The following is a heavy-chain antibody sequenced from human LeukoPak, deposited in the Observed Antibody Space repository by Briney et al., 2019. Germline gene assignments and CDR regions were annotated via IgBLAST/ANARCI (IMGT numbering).Heavy chain of an antibody. V-gene: IGHV4-30-2*01. CDR2: IYHSGST. D-gene: IGHD2-21*02. J-gene: IGHJ4*02. CDR1: GGSISSGGYS. CDR3: ARGGDWWDFDY. Sequence: PSETLSLTCAVSGGSISSGGYSWSWIRQPPGKGLEWIGYIYHSGSTYYNPSLKSRVTIPVDRSKNQFSLKLSSVTAADTAVYYCARGGDWWDFDYWGQGALVTVSS.